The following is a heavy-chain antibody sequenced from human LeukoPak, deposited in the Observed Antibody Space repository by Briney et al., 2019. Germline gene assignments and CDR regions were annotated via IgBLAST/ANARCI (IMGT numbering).Heavy chain of an antibody. Sequence: PPGGSLRLSCAASGFTFSSYSMNWVRQAPGKGLEWVSYISSSSSTIYYADSVKGRFTISRDNAKNSLYPQMNSLRAEDTAVYYCARDSSYDFWSGYYTMDYWGQGTLVTVSS. CDR1: GFTFSSYS. D-gene: IGHD3-3*01. V-gene: IGHV3-48*04. CDR2: ISSSSSTI. CDR3: ARDSSYDFWSGYYTMDY. J-gene: IGHJ4*02.